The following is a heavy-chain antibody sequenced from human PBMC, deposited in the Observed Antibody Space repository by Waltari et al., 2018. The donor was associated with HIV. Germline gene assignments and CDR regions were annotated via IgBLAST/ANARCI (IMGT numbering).Heavy chain of an antibody. D-gene: IGHD3-3*01. J-gene: IGHJ4*02. CDR2: MSPNSGKT. CDR3: ARCRPGAGFGDN. CDR1: GYDFSTFD. V-gene: IGHV1-8*02. Sequence: AELMQPGASVKVSCKTSGYDFSTFDINWVRTATGQGFEWMGWMSPNSGKTGYARKFQGRVTMTGDTSIDTAYMELSSLTSHDTAMYYCARCRPGAGFGDNWGKGTLVTVSS.